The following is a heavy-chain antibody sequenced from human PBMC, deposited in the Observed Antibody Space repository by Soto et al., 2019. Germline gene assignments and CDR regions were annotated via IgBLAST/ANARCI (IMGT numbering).Heavy chain of an antibody. J-gene: IGHJ6*02. CDR3: PSHGPSSWYGMDV. D-gene: IGHD6-13*01. V-gene: IGHV5-51*01. Sequence: GESLKISCKVSGYTFTSYWIAWVRQMPGKGLEWMGIIYPGDSDTRYSPSFQGQVTMSVDKSISTAYLQWSSLKASDTAIYYCPSHGPSSWYGMDVWGQGTTVTVSS. CDR1: GYTFTSYW. CDR2: IYPGDSDT.